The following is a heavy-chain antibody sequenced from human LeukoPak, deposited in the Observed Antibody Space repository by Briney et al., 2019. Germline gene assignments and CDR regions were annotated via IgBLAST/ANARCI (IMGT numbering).Heavy chain of an antibody. CDR3: ARVGYSGWNLEY. J-gene: IGHJ4*02. Sequence: PGGSLRLSCAASGFTFRSYWMSWVRQAPGKGLEWVANINQGASVKYYVDSVKGRFTISRDDAKNSLYVQMNSLRDEDTAVNYCARVGYSGWNLEYWGQGTLVTVSS. D-gene: IGHD5-12*01. CDR1: GFTFRSYW. CDR2: INQGASVK. V-gene: IGHV3-7*01.